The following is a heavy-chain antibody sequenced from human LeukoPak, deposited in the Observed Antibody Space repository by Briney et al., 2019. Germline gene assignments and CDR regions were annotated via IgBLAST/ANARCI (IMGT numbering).Heavy chain of an antibody. CDR1: GFTFRSYE. Sequence: PGGSLRLSCAASGFTFRSYEMNWVRQAPGKGLEWVSYISSSGSTMYYADSVKGRFTISRDNAKNSLYLQMNSLRAEDTGVYYCATYYDSAGFDFDYWGQGTLVTVSP. V-gene: IGHV3-48*03. D-gene: IGHD3-22*01. J-gene: IGHJ4*02. CDR3: ATYYDSAGFDFDY. CDR2: ISSSGSTM.